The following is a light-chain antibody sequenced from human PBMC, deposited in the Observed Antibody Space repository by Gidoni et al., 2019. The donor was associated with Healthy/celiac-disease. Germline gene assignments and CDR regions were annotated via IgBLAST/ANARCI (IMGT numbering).Light chain of an antibody. J-gene: IGKJ2*01. CDR2: DAS. CDR1: QSVSSY. CDR3: QQRSNWPPRNMHT. Sequence: EIVLTQSPATLSLSPGERATLSCRASQSVSSYLAWYQQKPGQAPRLLIYDASNRATGIPARFSGSGSGTDFTLTISSLEPEDFAVYYCQQRSNWPPRNMHTFGQGTKLEIK. V-gene: IGKV3-11*01.